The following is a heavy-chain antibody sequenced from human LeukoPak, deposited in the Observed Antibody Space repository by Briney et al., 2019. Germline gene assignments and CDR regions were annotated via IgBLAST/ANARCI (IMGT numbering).Heavy chain of an antibody. D-gene: IGHD3-22*01. V-gene: IGHV3-7*01. CDR3: ARVGNRGYYYDRSGLSGYAFDI. CDR1: GFTFSSYW. CDR2: IKQDGSEK. J-gene: IGHJ3*02. Sequence: GGSLRLSCAASGFTFSSYWMGWVRQAPGKGLEWVANIKQDGSEKYYVDSVKGRFTISRDNAKNSLYLQMNSLRAEDTAVYYCARVGNRGYYYDRSGLSGYAFDIWGQGTMVTVSS.